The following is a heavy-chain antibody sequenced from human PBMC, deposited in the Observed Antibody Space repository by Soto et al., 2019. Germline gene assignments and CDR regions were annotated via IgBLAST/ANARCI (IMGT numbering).Heavy chain of an antibody. Sequence: LSLPCSCSGGTMLSADLYGICTRQPPGRGLEWSGYIYYSGSTYYKPSLKSRVTLSVDTSKNQFSLKLSSVTAAETAVDYCARDLYWGGPTDSGDEFDSWC. D-gene: IGHD7-27*01. CDR3: ARDLYWGGPTDSGDEFDS. CDR1: GGTMLSADLY. CDR2: IYYSGST. J-gene: IGHJ3*02. V-gene: IGHV4-30-4*08.